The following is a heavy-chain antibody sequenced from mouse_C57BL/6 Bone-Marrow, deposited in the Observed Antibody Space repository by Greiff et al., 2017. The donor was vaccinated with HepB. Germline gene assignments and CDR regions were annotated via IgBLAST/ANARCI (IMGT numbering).Heavy chain of an antibody. CDR3: TEAFYYGSSSPYFDV. J-gene: IGHJ1*03. CDR1: GFTFSNYW. Sequence: EVMLVESGGGLVQPGGSMKLSCVASGFTFSNYWMNWVRQSPEKGLEWVAQIRLKSDNYATHYAESVKGRFTISRDDSKSSVYLQMNNLRAEDTGIYYCTEAFYYGSSSPYFDVWGTGTTVTVSS. V-gene: IGHV6-3*01. D-gene: IGHD1-1*01. CDR2: IRLKSDNYAT.